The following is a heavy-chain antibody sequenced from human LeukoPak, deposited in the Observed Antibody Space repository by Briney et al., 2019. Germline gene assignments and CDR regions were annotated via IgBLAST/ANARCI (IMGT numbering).Heavy chain of an antibody. D-gene: IGHD3/OR15-3a*01. J-gene: IGHJ3*02. CDR2: IYYSGTT. CDR1: GGSISSSSYY. Sequence: SETLSLTCTVSGGSISSSSYYWGWIRQPPGEGLEWIASIYYSGTTYYNPSLKSRVTISVDTSKSQFSLKLTSVTAADTAVYYCARDTVDPHAFDIWGQGTMVTVSS. V-gene: IGHV4-39*07. CDR3: ARDTVDPHAFDI.